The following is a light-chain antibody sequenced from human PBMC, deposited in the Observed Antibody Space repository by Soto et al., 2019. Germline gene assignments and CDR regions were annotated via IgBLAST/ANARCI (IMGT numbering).Light chain of an antibody. CDR2: KAS. Sequence: DIQMTQSPSTLSASVGDRVTITCRASQSISSWLAWYQQKPGKAPKLLIYKASSLESGVPSRFSGSGSGTECTLTTSSLQPDDFATYYCQQYNSYRTFGQGTKVEIK. CDR3: QQYNSYRT. V-gene: IGKV1-5*03. CDR1: QSISSW. J-gene: IGKJ1*01.